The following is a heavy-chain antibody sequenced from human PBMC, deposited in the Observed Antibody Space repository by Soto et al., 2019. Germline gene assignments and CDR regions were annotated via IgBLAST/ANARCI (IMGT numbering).Heavy chain of an antibody. J-gene: IGHJ4*02. D-gene: IGHD2-8*01. Sequence: GGSLRLSCAASGFTFSTYSINWVRQAPGKGLEWISYISDNSSVIYYADAVKGRFTISRDNAKNSLYLQMNSLRDEDTAVYYCARDRDAYCAKGICSGPYFDYWGQGTLVTVSS. CDR2: ISDNSSVI. CDR1: GFTFSTYS. V-gene: IGHV3-48*02. CDR3: ARDRDAYCAKGICSGPYFDY.